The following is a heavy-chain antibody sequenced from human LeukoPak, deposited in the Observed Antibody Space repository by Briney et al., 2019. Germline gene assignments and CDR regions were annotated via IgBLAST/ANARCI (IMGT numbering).Heavy chain of an antibody. Sequence: ASVKVSCKASGYTFTNCDINWVRQATGQGLEWMGWMNPNSGDTGYAQNFQGRVSITRNTSISTAYMELSSLRSEDTAVYYCARDMRGAAAADDAFDTWGQGTLVTVSS. CDR1: GYTFTNCD. CDR3: ARDMRGAAAADDAFDT. CDR2: MNPNSGDT. D-gene: IGHD6-13*01. J-gene: IGHJ3*02. V-gene: IGHV1-8*03.